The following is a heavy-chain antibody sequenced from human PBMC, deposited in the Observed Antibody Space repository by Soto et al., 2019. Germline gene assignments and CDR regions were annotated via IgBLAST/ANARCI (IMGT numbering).Heavy chain of an antibody. V-gene: IGHV3-74*01. Sequence: LRLSCAASGFTFSSYWMHWVRQAPGKGLVWVSRINSDGSSTSYADSVKGRFTISRDNAKNTLYLQMNSLRAEDTAVYYCARAPGYYDSSGANWFDPWGQGTLVTVSS. CDR2: INSDGSST. CDR1: GFTFSSYW. CDR3: ARAPGYYDSSGANWFDP. D-gene: IGHD3-22*01. J-gene: IGHJ5*02.